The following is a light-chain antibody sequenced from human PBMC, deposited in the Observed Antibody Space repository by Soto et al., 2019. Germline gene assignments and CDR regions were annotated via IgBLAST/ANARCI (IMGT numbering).Light chain of an antibody. CDR3: CSYGGRTNLA. V-gene: IGLV2-8*01. CDR2: EVS. Sequence: QSALTQPPSASGSPGQSVAISCTGTSSDVGGYNYVSWFQQHPGKAPKLLIYEVSKRPSGVPDRFSGSKSGNTASLTVSGLQAEDEADYYCCSYGGRTNLAFGGGTKLTVL. J-gene: IGLJ2*01. CDR1: SSDVGGYNY.